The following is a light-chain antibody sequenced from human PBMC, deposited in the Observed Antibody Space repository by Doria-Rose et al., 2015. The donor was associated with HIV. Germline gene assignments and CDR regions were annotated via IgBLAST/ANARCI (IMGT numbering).Light chain of an antibody. CDR2: AAS. J-gene: IGKJ5*01. Sequence: TQSPSSFSASTGDRVTITCRASQGISSYLAWYQQKPGKAPNLLIYAASTLQSGVPSRFGGSGSGTDFTLTISCLQSEGFATYYGQQYYSYPRAFGQGTRLEIK. CDR1: QGISSY. V-gene: IGKV1-8*01. CDR3: QQYYSYPRA.